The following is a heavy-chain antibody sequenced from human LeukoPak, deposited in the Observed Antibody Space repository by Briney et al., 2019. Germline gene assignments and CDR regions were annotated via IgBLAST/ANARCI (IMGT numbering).Heavy chain of an antibody. D-gene: IGHD6-13*01. CDR1: GFSLSTSGVG. CDR2: IYWDDDK. CDR3: ARTIYHYSSSTPWFDY. J-gene: IGHJ4*02. V-gene: IGHV2-5*02. Sequence: SGPTLVNPTQTLTLTCTFSGFSLSTSGVGVGWIRQPPGKALEWLALIYWDDDKRYSPSLKSRLTITKDTSKNQVVLTMTNMDPVDTATYYCARTIYHYSSSTPWFDYWGQGTLVTVSS.